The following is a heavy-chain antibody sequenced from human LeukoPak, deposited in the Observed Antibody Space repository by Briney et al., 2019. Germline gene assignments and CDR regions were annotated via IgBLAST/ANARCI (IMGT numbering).Heavy chain of an antibody. D-gene: IGHD5-18*01. V-gene: IGHV3-64*01. CDR2: ISSNGGST. Sequence: GGSLRLSCAASGFTFSSYAMHWVRQAPGKGLEYVSAISSNGGSTYYANSVKGRFTISRDNSKNTLYLQMGSLRAEDMAVYYCARARWIQLWLPPGLDYWGQGTLVTVSS. CDR1: GFTFSSYA. J-gene: IGHJ4*02. CDR3: ARARWIQLWLPPGLDY.